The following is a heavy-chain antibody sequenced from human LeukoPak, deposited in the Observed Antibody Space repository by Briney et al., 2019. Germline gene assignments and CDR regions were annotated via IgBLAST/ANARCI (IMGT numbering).Heavy chain of an antibody. J-gene: IGHJ4*02. D-gene: IGHD5-12*01. V-gene: IGHV4-61*02. CDR2: IFTSGST. CDR1: GVSMDSGSYY. Sequence: SQTLSLTCSVSGVSMDSGSYYWSWIRQPAGKGLEWIGRIFTSGSTNYKSSLKSRVTISADTSKNQFSLNLGSVTAADTALYYCARAAYSGYDWDFDYWGQGILVTVSS. CDR3: ARAAYSGYDWDFDY.